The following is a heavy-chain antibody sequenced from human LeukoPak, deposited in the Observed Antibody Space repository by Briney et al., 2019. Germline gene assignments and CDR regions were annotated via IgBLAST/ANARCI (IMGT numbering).Heavy chain of an antibody. CDR2: IYYSGTT. Sequence: PSETLSLTCAVSGDSISSWYWSWIRQPPGKGLQWIGYIYYSGTTYYNPSLKSRVSISFDTSKNQFSLKLSSVTAADTAVYYCARVGYCSHGSCLRLDWYFDLWGRGTLVTVSS. V-gene: IGHV4-59*01. J-gene: IGHJ2*01. CDR1: GDSISSWY. CDR3: ARVGYCSHGSCLRLDWYFDL. D-gene: IGHD2-15*01.